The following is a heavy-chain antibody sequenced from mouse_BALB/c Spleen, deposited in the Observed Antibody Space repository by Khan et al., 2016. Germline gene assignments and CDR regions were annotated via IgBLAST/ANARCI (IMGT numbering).Heavy chain of an antibody. CDR2: ISDGGSYT. Sequence: EVQLVESGGGLVKPGGSLKLSCAASGFTFSDYYMYWVRQTPEKRLEWVATISDGGSYTYYPDSVKGRFTISRDNATNNLYLQMSSLKSEDTAMYYCARDDRWFAYGGQGTLVTVSA. CDR3: ARDDRWFAY. D-gene: IGHD2-14*01. J-gene: IGHJ3*01. V-gene: IGHV5-4*02. CDR1: GFTFSDYY.